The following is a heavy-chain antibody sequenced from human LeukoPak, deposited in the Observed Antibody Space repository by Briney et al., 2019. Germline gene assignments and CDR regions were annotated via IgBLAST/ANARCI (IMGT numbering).Heavy chain of an antibody. CDR2: ISSSGSTI. J-gene: IGHJ4*02. CDR3: AREFDGSGSTSYFDY. D-gene: IGHD3-10*01. V-gene: IGHV3-48*04. CDR1: GFTFSSYS. Sequence: GGSLRLSCAASGFTFSSYSMNWVRQAPGRGLEWVSYISSSGSTIHYADSVKGRFTISRDNAKNSLYLQMNSLRAEDTAVYYCAREFDGSGSTSYFDYWGQGTLVTVSS.